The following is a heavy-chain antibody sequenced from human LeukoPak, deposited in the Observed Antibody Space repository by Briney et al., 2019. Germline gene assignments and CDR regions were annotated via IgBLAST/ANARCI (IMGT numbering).Heavy chain of an antibody. CDR2: IRAAGGTT. V-gene: IGHV3-23*01. J-gene: IGHJ4*02. Sequence: PGGSLRLSCAASGFTFSSYLMSWVRQAPGKGLEWVSVIRAAGGTTYYADSVKGRFTISRDNSKNTLYLQMNSLRAEDTAVYYCAKGGWTSYFDYWGQGTLVTVSS. CDR3: AKGGWTSYFDY. D-gene: IGHD6-19*01. CDR1: GFTFSSYL.